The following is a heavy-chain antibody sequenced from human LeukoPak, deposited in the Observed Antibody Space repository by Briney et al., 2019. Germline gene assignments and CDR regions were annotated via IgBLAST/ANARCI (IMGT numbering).Heavy chain of an antibody. V-gene: IGHV3-23*01. D-gene: IGHD4-17*01. CDR2: ISGGGGST. CDR1: GFTFSSYA. CDR3: ARVSYYGDYVLVPHDYHGMDV. Sequence: PGGSLRLSCAASGFTFSSYAMNWVRQTPGKGLEWVSTISGGGGSTYYADSVKGRFTISRDNSKNTLYLQMNSLRAEDTAVYYCARVSYYGDYVLVPHDYHGMDVWGQGTTVTVSS. J-gene: IGHJ6*02.